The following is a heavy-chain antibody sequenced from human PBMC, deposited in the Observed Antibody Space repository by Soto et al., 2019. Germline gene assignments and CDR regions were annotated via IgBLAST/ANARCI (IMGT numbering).Heavy chain of an antibody. D-gene: IGHD4-17*01. J-gene: IGHJ6*02. CDR2: NYSDDDK. Sequence: QITLKESGPTLVEPTQTLTLTCIFSGFSHFTPGSGVAWIRQPPGKSLEGLAHNYSDDDKRYSPPLKSRLTITNDTTKNQVVTAIANMHPVDTGTYFCVPLMTSVTTFGMDVWGQGTAVTVS. V-gene: IGHV2-5*04. CDR1: GFSHFTPGSG. CDR3: VPLMTSVTTFGMDV.